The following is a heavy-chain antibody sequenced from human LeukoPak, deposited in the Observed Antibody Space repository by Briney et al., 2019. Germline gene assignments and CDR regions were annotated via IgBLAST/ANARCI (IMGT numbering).Heavy chain of an antibody. CDR2: IWYDESNK. Sequence: PGRSLRLSCAASGFTFSSYGMHWVRQAPGKGLEWVAVIWYDESNKYYADSVKGRFTISRDNSKNTLYLQMNSLRAEDTAVYYCARGVGDPAHIEDYDFWRTLDYWGQGTLVAVSS. CDR1: GFTFSSYG. V-gene: IGHV3-33*01. J-gene: IGHJ4*02. D-gene: IGHD3-3*01. CDR3: ARGVGDPAHIEDYDFWRTLDY.